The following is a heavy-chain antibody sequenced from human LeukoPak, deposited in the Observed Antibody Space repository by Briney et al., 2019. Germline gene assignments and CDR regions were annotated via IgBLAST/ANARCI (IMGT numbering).Heavy chain of an antibody. V-gene: IGHV3-23*01. D-gene: IGHD3-3*01. CDR3: AKGSNFDY. Sequence: GGSLRLSCVSSGFDFGTYDMAWGRQAPGRRLEWVSHINPSGGTYYADSVTGRFTISRDNSKNTLYLQMNSLRAEDTAIYYCAKGSNFDYWGQGTLVTVSS. J-gene: IGHJ4*02. CDR2: INPSGGT. CDR1: GFDFGTYD.